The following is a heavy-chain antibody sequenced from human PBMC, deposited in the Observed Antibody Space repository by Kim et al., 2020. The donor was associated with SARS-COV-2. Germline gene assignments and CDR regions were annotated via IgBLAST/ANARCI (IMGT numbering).Heavy chain of an antibody. V-gene: IGHV3-33*01. Sequence: GGSLRLSCAVSGFTFSSYGMHWVRQVPGKGLEWVAVIWHDGSNKYYVDSVKGRFTISRDNSKNTLYLQMNTLRAEDTAVYYCVRNAENNWFDLWGQGTLV. CDR3: VRNAENNWFDL. CDR1: GFTFSSYG. CDR2: IWHDGSNK. J-gene: IGHJ5*02.